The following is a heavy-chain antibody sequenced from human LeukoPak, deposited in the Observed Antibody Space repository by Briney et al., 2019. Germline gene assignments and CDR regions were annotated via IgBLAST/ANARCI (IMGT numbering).Heavy chain of an antibody. Sequence: SETLSLTCTVSGGSISSSNYYWGWIRQSPGKGLEWIGHIYYSGSTYYNPSLKSRVTISVHTSKNQFSLKLSSVTAADTAVYYCARPPDYDFWSGMMALDIWGQGTMVTVSS. V-gene: IGHV4-39*01. CDR2: IYYSGST. CDR3: ARPPDYDFWSGMMALDI. CDR1: GGSISSSNYY. J-gene: IGHJ3*02. D-gene: IGHD3-3*01.